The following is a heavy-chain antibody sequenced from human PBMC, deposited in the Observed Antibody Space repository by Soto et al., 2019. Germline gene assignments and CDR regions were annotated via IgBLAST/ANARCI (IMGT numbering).Heavy chain of an antibody. CDR2: INPNSGGT. CDR1: GYTFTGYY. Sequence: ASVKVSCKASGYTFTGYYLHWVRQAPGQGLEWMGWINPNSGGTNYAQKFQGRVTMTRDTSISTAYMELSRLTSDDTAVYYCARDSPYYYDSSGTGEDFNYWGQGTLVTVSS. J-gene: IGHJ4*02. CDR3: ARDSPYYYDSSGTGEDFNY. V-gene: IGHV1-2*02. D-gene: IGHD3-22*01.